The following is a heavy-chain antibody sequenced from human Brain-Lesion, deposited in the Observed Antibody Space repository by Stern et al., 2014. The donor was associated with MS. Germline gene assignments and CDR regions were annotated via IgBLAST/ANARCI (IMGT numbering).Heavy chain of an antibody. CDR2: IHYSGGT. J-gene: IGHJ4*02. V-gene: IGHV4-30-4*01. Sequence: QVQLVQSGPGLVKPSQTLSLTCTVSGGSISSGDNYWSWIRQPPGKGPEWIGYIHYSGGTYFNPSLKSRAIISADTSKNQFSLKLNSMTAADTAVYYCARVPDYGDAFFDYWGQGILVTVSS. D-gene: IGHD4-17*01. CDR3: ARVPDYGDAFFDY. CDR1: GGSISSGDNY.